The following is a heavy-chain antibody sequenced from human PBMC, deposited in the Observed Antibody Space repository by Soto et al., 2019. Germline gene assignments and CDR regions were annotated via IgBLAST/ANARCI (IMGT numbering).Heavy chain of an antibody. J-gene: IGHJ4*01. CDR3: AVWSALTQYYFAS. CDR2: AYYSGTT. Sequence: QVLLQESGPGLVKPSETLSLTCAVSGASFSGTYWSWIRQPPGKGLEWIGYAYYSGTTVYNPSLKSLVSISVDTSKMHVSLRLNSVTAADTAVYYCAVWSALTQYYFASWGHGTLVTVSS. CDR1: GASFSGTY. V-gene: IGHV4-59*13. D-gene: IGHD3-3*01.